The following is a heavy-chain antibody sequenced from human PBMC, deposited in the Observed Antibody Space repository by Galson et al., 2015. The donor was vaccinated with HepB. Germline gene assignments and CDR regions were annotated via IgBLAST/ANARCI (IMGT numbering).Heavy chain of an antibody. D-gene: IGHD2-2*01. V-gene: IGHV1-18*04. J-gene: IGHJ4*02. CDR3: AREYCSSTSCYDFFDY. CDR2: ISAYNGNT. CDR1: GSTFTSYG. Sequence: SVTVSCKASGSTFTSYGISWVRQAPGQGLEWMGWISAYNGNTNYAQKLQGRVTMTTDTSTSTAYMELRSLRSDDTAVYYCAREYCSSTSCYDFFDYWGQGTLVTVSS.